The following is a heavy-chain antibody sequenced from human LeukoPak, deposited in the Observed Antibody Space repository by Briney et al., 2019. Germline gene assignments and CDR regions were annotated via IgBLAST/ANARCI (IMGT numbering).Heavy chain of an antibody. V-gene: IGHV3-15*01. Sequence: GGSLRLSCAASGFTFSNSWMSWVRQAPGKGLEWVGRIKSKSDGGTTDYAAPVKGRFTISRDDSKNTLYLQMNSLKTEDTAVYYCTTDSSPIGKGVRGVKNVDYWGQGTLVTVSS. CDR1: GFTFSNSW. CDR3: TTDSSPIGKGVRGVKNVDY. J-gene: IGHJ4*02. D-gene: IGHD3-10*01. CDR2: IKSKSDGGTT.